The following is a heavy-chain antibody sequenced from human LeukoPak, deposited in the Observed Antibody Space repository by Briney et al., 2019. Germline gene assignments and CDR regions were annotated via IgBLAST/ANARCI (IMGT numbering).Heavy chain of an antibody. CDR3: ARDFHYFFDY. Sequence: GGSLRLSCAASGFTFSSYAMSWVRQAPGKGLEWVSAISGSGGSTYYADSVKGRFTISRDNSGNTLFLQMNSLRAEDTGIYYCARDFHYFFDYCGQGTLVTVSS. CDR2: ISGSGGST. CDR1: GFTFSSYA. J-gene: IGHJ4*02. D-gene: IGHD2/OR15-2a*01. V-gene: IGHV3-23*01.